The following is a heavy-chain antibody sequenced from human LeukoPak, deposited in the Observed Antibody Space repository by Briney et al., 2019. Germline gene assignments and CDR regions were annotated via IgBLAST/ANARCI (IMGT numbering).Heavy chain of an antibody. CDR3: ARLRGGSYAPDAYFYYGMDV. Sequence: SQTLSLTCTVSGDSISTYDWTWIRQPPGKGLEWLGYIYYSGRTNYNPSLKSRVTISVDTSKNQFSLKLRSVTASDTAVYYCARLRGGSYAPDAYFYYGMDVWGQGTTVIVSS. CDR2: IYYSGRT. J-gene: IGHJ6*02. V-gene: IGHV4-59*08. D-gene: IGHD1-26*01. CDR1: GDSISTYD.